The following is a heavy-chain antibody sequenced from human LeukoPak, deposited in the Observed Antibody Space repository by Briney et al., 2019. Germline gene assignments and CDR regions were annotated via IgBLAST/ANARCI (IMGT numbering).Heavy chain of an antibody. CDR1: GFTVSSNY. V-gene: IGHV3-66*01. CDR3: ATPLLWFGELSTDY. CDR2: IYSGGST. D-gene: IGHD3-10*01. Sequence: GGPLRLSCAASGFTVSSNYMSWVRQAPGKGLEWVSVIYSGGSTYYADSVKGRFTISRDNSKNTLYLQMNSLRAEDTAVYYCATPLLWFGELSTDYWGQGTLVTVSS. J-gene: IGHJ4*02.